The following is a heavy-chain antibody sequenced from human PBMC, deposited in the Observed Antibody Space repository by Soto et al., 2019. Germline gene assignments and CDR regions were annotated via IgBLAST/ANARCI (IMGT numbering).Heavy chain of an antibody. CDR1: GGSISSYY. CDR2: IHHSGRT. Sequence: SETLSLTCTVSGGSISSYYWSWVRQPPGKGLEWIGYIHHSGRTTYNPSLKSRVTISVDKSKNQFSLKLSSVTAADTAVYYCARGHFDSRGYSNALDYWGQG. CDR3: ARGHFDSRGYSNALDY. V-gene: IGHV4-59*12. D-gene: IGHD3-22*01. J-gene: IGHJ4*02.